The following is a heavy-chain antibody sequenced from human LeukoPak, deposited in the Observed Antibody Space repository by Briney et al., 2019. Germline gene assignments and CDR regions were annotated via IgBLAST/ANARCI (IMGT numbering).Heavy chain of an antibody. J-gene: IGHJ4*02. CDR1: GSTFSSYG. V-gene: IGHV3-48*03. Sequence: GGSLRLSCAASGSTFSSYGMNWVRQAPGKGLEWVSYISSSGNIMYYADSVKGRFTISRDNAKNSLYLQMNSLRAEDTAVYYCVDGTPFDYWGQGTLVTVSS. D-gene: IGHD5-24*01. CDR2: ISSSGNIM. CDR3: VDGTPFDY.